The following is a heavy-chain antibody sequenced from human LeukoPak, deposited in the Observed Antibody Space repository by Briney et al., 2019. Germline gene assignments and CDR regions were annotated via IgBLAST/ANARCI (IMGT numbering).Heavy chain of an antibody. CDR3: AKGAHDTSAYAYYYAMDV. J-gene: IGHJ6*02. D-gene: IGHD3-22*01. Sequence: GGSLRLSCAASGFTFDDYAMHWVRQAPGKGLEWVSGISWNSGSIGYADSVKGRFTISRDNAKNSLYLQMNSLRVEDTALYYCAKGAHDTSAYAYYYAMDVWGQGTTVTVSS. CDR1: GFTFDDYA. V-gene: IGHV3-9*01. CDR2: ISWNSGSI.